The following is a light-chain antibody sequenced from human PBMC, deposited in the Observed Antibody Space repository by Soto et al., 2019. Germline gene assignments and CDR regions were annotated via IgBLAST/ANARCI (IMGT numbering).Light chain of an antibody. V-gene: IGKV1-39*01. CDR3: QQICSAPLT. J-gene: IGKJ4*01. CDR1: QSITTS. Sequence: DIQMTQSPSSLSASVGDRVTITCRASQSITTSLNWYRQKPGKAPKLLIYAASSLRSGVPSRFSGRGSEKVFMISISSLQAESFVTYFCQQICSAPLTFGGGTKVEIK. CDR2: AAS.